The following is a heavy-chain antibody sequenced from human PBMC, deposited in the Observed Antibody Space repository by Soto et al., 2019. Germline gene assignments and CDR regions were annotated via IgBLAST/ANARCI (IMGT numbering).Heavy chain of an antibody. D-gene: IGHD3-3*01. J-gene: IGHJ5*02. CDR2: ISGSGGST. CDR3: AKDCGYDFWSGNNWFDP. CDR1: GFTFSSYA. V-gene: IGHV3-23*01. Sequence: GGSLRLSCAASGFTFSSYAMSWVRQAPGKGLEWVSAISGSGGSTYYADSVKGRFTSSRDNSKNTLYLQMNSLRAEDTAVYYCAKDCGYDFWSGNNWFDPWGQGTLVTVSS.